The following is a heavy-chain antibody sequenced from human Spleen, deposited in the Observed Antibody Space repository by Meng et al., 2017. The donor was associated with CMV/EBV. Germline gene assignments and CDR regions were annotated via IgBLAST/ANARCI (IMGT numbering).Heavy chain of an antibody. D-gene: IGHD4-17*01. Sequence: TASGYNFAIYGITWVRQAPGQGLEWVGWVSAENGDTDYGQKFQGRVTVTADTFTNTAYLEMRSLRSDDSAMYYCARAGAAVTTNFDFWGQGTLVTVSS. CDR2: VSAENGDT. CDR1: GYNFAIYG. CDR3: ARAGAAVTTNFDF. V-gene: IGHV1-18*01. J-gene: IGHJ4*02.